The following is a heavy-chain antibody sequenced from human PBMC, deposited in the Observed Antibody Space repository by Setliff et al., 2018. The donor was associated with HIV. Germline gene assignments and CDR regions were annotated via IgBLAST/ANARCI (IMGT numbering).Heavy chain of an antibody. CDR2: IYHSGNT. J-gene: IGHJ2*01. D-gene: IGHD2-21*02. V-gene: IGHV4-38-2*02. CDR1: GYSINSSHF. Sequence: SETLSLTCTVSGYSINSSHFWGWIRQPPGKGLEWVGSIYHSGNTHYNPSLKSRVTISLDTSKNQFSLKLSSMTAADTAVYYCARDVGLCGVDCWPYFYFDLWGRGNLVTAPQ. CDR3: ARDVGLCGVDCWPYFYFDL.